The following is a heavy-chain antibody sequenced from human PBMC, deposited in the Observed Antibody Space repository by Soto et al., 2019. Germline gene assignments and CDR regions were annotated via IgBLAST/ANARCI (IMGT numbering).Heavy chain of an antibody. J-gene: IGHJ4*02. Sequence: QVQLVQSGXXXKKPXXXXXVSCKASGYTFTSYAMHWVRQAPGQRLEWMGWINAGNGNTKYSQKFQGRVTITRDTSASTAYMELSSLRSEDTAVYYCARGPGGPDGPGDYWGQGTLVTVSS. D-gene: IGHD2-15*01. CDR3: ARGPGGPDGPGDY. CDR1: GYTFTSYA. V-gene: IGHV1-3*01. CDR2: INAGNGNT.